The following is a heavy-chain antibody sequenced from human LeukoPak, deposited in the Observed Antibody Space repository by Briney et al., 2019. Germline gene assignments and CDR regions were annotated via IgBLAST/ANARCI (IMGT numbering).Heavy chain of an antibody. CDR3: TTTYYYDVSGYSTYY. D-gene: IGHD3-22*01. J-gene: IGHJ4*02. CDR2: IKSDGSTT. CDR1: GFTFSSYW. Sequence: GGSLRLSCAASGFTFSSYWMHWVRQAPGKGLVWVSRIKSDGSTTTYADSVKGRFTISRDNAKNTLYLQMNSLKTEDTAMYYCTTTYYYDVSGYSTYYWGQGTLVTVSS. V-gene: IGHV3-74*01.